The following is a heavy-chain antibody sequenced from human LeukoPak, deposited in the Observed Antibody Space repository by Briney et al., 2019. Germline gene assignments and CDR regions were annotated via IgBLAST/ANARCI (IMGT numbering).Heavy chain of an antibody. D-gene: IGHD1-26*01. Sequence: SETLSLTCTVSGGSISSGGYYWSWIRQHPGKGLEWIGYIYYSGSTYYNPSLKSRVTISVDTSKNQFSLKLCSVTAADTAVYYCARVYRAAELHDAFDIWGQGTMVTVSS. CDR1: GGSISSGGYY. V-gene: IGHV4-31*03. CDR2: IYYSGST. CDR3: ARVYRAAELHDAFDI. J-gene: IGHJ3*02.